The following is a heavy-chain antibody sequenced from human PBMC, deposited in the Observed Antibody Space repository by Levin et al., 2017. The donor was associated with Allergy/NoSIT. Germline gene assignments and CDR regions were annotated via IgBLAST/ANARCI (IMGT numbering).Heavy chain of an antibody. CDR3: ATYYYGSGSLFDP. D-gene: IGHD3-10*01. J-gene: IGHJ5*02. CDR2: IYYSGST. Sequence: SETLSLTCTVSGGSISSGDYYWSWIRQPPGKGLEWIGYIYYSGSTYYNPSLKSRVTISVDTSKNQFSLKLSSVTAADTAVYYCATYYYGSGSLFDPWGQGTLVTVSS. CDR1: GGSISSGDYY. V-gene: IGHV4-30-4*01.